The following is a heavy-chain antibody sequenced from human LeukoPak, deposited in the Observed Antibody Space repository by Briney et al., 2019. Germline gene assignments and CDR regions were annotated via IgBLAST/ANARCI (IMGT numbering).Heavy chain of an antibody. CDR2: IIPIFGTA. V-gene: IGHV1-69*01. CDR1: GGTFSSHA. CDR3: ASNSNRGY. Sequence: ASVKVSCKASGGTFSSHAISWVRQAPGQGLEWMGGIIPIFGTANYAQKFQGRVTITADESTSTAYMELSRLRSEDPAVYYCASNSNRGYWGQGTLVTVSS. D-gene: IGHD4-11*01. J-gene: IGHJ4*02.